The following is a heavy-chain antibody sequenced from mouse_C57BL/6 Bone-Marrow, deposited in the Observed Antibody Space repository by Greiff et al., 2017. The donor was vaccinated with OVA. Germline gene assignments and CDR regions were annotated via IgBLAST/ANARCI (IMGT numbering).Heavy chain of an antibody. V-gene: IGHV14-4*01. CDR1: GFNIKDDY. CDR3: TTNYGSTWFAY. CDR2: IDPENGDT. Sequence: VQLQQSGAELVRPGASVKLSCTASGFNIKDDYMHWVKQRPEQGLEWIGWIDPENGDTEYASKFQGKATITADTSSNTAYLQLSSLTSEDTAVYYCTTNYGSTWFAYWGRGTLVTVSA. J-gene: IGHJ3*01. D-gene: IGHD1-1*01.